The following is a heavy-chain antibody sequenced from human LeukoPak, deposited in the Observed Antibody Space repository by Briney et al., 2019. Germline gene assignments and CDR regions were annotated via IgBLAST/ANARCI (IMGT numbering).Heavy chain of an antibody. CDR1: GGTFSRYA. D-gene: IGHD4-17*01. J-gene: IGHJ5*02. CDR3: ARDYLEYGDYGHGT. CDR2: IIPIFGTA. Sequence: SVKVSCKASGGTFSRYAISWVRQAPGQGLEWMGGIIPIFGTANYAQKFQGRVTITADKSTSTAYMELSSLRSEDTAVYYCARDYLEYGDYGHGTWGQGTLVTVSS. V-gene: IGHV1-69*06.